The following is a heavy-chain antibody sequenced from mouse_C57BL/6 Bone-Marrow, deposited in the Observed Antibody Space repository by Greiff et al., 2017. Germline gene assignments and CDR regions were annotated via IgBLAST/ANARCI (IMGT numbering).Heavy chain of an antibody. CDR3: ARGLFAY. CDR1: GYTFTDYY. J-gene: IGHJ3*01. CDR2: INPNNGGT. Sequence: EVQLQQSGPELVKPGASVKISCKASGYTFTDYYMNWVKQSHGKSLEWIGDINPNNGGTSYNQKFKGKATLTVDKSSSTAYMELRSLTSEDSAVYDCARGLFAYWGQGTLVTVSA. V-gene: IGHV1-26*01.